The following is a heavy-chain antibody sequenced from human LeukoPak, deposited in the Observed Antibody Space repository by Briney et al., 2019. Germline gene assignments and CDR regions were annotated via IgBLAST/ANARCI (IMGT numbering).Heavy chain of an antibody. Sequence: GASVKVSCKASGGTFSSYAISWVRQAPGQGLEWMGGIIPIFGTANYAQKFQGRVTITADKSTSTAYMELSSLRSEDTAVYYCARDVSDCGGYYFDYWGQGTLVTVSS. V-gene: IGHV1-69*06. CDR1: GGTFSSYA. J-gene: IGHJ4*02. D-gene: IGHD2-21*02. CDR2: IIPIFGTA. CDR3: ARDVSDCGGYYFDY.